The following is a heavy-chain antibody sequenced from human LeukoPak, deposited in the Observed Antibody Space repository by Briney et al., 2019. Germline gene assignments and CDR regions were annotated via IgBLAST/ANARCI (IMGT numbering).Heavy chain of an antibody. Sequence: SGPTLVHPTQTLTLTCTFSGFPLSTSGVGVGWIRQPPGKALEWLALIYWNDDKRYSPSLKSRLTITKGTSKNQVVLTMTNMDPVDTATYYCAREYSSSSFDYWGQGTLVTVSS. CDR3: AREYSSSSFDY. V-gene: IGHV2-5*01. CDR2: IYWNDDK. D-gene: IGHD6-6*01. J-gene: IGHJ4*02. CDR1: GFPLSTSGVG.